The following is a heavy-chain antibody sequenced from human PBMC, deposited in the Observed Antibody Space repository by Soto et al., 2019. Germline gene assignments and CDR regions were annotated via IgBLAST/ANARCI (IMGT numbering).Heavy chain of an antibody. CDR3: ARDRLRGYDSSGFYS. CDR2: INPYNGNR. J-gene: IGHJ4*02. V-gene: IGHV1-18*04. D-gene: IGHD3-22*01. CDR1: GYSFSHYG. Sequence: QVQLVQSGAELRKPGASVKVSCQTFGYSFSHYGVNWVRQAPGQGLEWMGWINPYNGNRNYAPKFEERVIMNAATSTSTVYLELRSLKSDDTAIYYCARDRLRGYDSSGFYSWGQGTLVTVSS.